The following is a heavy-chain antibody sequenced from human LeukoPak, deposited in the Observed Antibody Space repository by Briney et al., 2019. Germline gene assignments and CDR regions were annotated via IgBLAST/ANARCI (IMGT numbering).Heavy chain of an antibody. Sequence: SVKVSCKASGGTFSSYAISWVRQAPGQGLEWMGGIIPIFGTANYAQKFQGRVTITTDESTSTDYMELSSLRSEDTAVYYCARVETVVVMGDGYFDYWGQGTLVTVSS. D-gene: IGHD3-22*01. CDR1: GGTFSSYA. CDR3: ARVETVVVMGDGYFDY. J-gene: IGHJ4*02. V-gene: IGHV1-69*05. CDR2: IIPIFGTA.